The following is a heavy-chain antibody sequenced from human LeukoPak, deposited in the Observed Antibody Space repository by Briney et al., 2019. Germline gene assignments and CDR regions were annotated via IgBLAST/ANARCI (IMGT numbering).Heavy chain of an antibody. CDR1: GFTFSTYA. V-gene: IGHV3-23*01. Sequence: GGFLRLSCAASGFTFSTYAMSWVRQAPGKGLEWVSRISGSGESIYYADSVKGRFTISRDNSKNTLYLQMNSLRAEDTAVYYCAKLKSMRPSRWLYDAFDIWGQGTMVTVSS. CDR3: AKLKSMRPSRWLYDAFDI. J-gene: IGHJ3*02. CDR2: ISGSGESI. D-gene: IGHD6-19*01.